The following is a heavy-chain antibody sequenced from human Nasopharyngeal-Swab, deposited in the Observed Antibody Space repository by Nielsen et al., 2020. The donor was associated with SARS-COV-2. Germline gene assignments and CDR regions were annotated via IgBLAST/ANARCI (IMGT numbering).Heavy chain of an antibody. J-gene: IGHJ4*02. D-gene: IGHD3-22*01. CDR3: ARDNNYYDSSGYLFFDY. CDR2: IYYSGST. Sequence: GSLRLSCTVSGGSISSSSYYWGWIRQPPGKGLEWIGSIYYSGSTYYNPSLKSRVTISVDTSKNQFSLKLSSVTAADTAVYYCARDNNYYDSSGYLFFDYWGQGTLVTSPQ. V-gene: IGHV4-39*07. CDR1: GGSISSSSYY.